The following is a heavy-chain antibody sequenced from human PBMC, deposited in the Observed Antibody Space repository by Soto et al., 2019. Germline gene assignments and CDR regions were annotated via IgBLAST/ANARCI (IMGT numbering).Heavy chain of an antibody. CDR2: IYHSGST. J-gene: IGHJ4*02. D-gene: IGHD3-22*01. Sequence: PSETLSLTCAVSGGSISSSGYSWSWIRQPPGKGLEWIGYIYHSGSTYYNPSLKSRVTISVDRSKNQFSLKLSSVTAADTAVYYCARVFLDSSGYYLGYYFDYWGQGTLVTVSS. V-gene: IGHV4-30-2*01. CDR3: ARVFLDSSGYYLGYYFDY. CDR1: GGSISSSGYS.